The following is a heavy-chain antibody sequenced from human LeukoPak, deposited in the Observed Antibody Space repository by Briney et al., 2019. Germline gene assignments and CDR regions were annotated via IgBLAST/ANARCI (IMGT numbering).Heavy chain of an antibody. J-gene: IGHJ4*02. Sequence: GESLKISCKGSGYSFTSYWIGWVRQMPGKGLEWMGIIYPGDSDTRYSPSFQGQVTISADKSISTAYLQWSSPKASDTAMYYCARRPDYGGNSGVYDYWGQGTLVTVSS. CDR1: GYSFTSYW. CDR3: ARRPDYGGNSGVYDY. CDR2: IYPGDSDT. V-gene: IGHV5-51*01. D-gene: IGHD4-23*01.